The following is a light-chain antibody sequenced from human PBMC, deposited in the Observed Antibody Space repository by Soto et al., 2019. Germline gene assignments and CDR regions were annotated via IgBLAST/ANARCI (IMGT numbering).Light chain of an antibody. Sequence: EIVLTQSPGTLSLSPGERATLSCRASQTVSSSYLAWYQQRPGQAPRLLIYGASSRATDIPDRFSGSGSGTDFNLTISRLEPEDFAVYYCQQYGSSPGTFGQGNKLEIK. V-gene: IGKV3-20*01. J-gene: IGKJ2*02. CDR3: QQYGSSPGT. CDR2: GAS. CDR1: QTVSSSY.